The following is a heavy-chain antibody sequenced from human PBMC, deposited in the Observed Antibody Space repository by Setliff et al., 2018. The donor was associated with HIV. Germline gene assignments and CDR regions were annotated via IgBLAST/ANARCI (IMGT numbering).Heavy chain of an antibody. Sequence: KSSETLSLTCTVSGGSISSHFWSWIRQPPGKGLEWIGTIYHNGITYYNPSLKSRVTISVDTSKNHFSLKVRSVTAADTAVYYCARGRLETTDDWGQGMLVTVSS. CDR1: GGSISSHF. CDR2: IYHNGIT. J-gene: IGHJ4*02. CDR3: ARGRLETTDD. V-gene: IGHV4-59*08. D-gene: IGHD3-10*01.